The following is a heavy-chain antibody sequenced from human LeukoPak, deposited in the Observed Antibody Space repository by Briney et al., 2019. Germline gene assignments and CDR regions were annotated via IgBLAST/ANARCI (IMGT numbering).Heavy chain of an antibody. CDR1: GFTFSSYG. CDR3: ARVYGDYEQAIDY. Sequence: PGRSLRLPCAASGFTFSSYGMHWVRQAPGKGLEWVAVISYDGSNKYYADSVKGRFTISRDNSKNTLYLQMNSLRAEDTAVYYCARVYGDYEQAIDYWGQGTLVTISS. D-gene: IGHD4-17*01. V-gene: IGHV3-30*03. J-gene: IGHJ4*02. CDR2: ISYDGSNK.